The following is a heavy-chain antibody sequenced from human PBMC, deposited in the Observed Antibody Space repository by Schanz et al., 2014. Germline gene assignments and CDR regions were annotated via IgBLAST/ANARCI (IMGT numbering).Heavy chain of an antibody. J-gene: IGHJ6*03. V-gene: IGHV3-30*04. CDR1: GFAFRSYA. D-gene: IGHD6-19*01. CDR3: ARDHQWLARYYMDV. Sequence: QAQLVESGGGVVQPGRSLRLSCAASGFAFRSYAMHWVRQAPGKGLEWVSGLTEGGGGTYYTDSVKGRFTISRDNPKKTLYLQMNSLRAEDTAVYYCARDHQWLARYYMDVWGKGTTVTVSS. CDR2: LTEGGGGT.